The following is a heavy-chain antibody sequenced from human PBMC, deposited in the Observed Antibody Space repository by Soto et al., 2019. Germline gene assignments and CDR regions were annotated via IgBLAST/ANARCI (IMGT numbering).Heavy chain of an antibody. J-gene: IGHJ4*02. CDR1: GFTFDDYA. V-gene: IGHV3-33*01. Sequence: PGGLLRLSCATSGFTFDDYAMHWVRQAPGKGLEWVAVIWYDGSNKYYAESVKGRFTISRDNSKNTLYLQMNSLRAEDTAVYYCARDSHVGSGWQLTADYWGQGTLATVSS. D-gene: IGHD6-19*01. CDR3: ARDSHVGSGWQLTADY. CDR2: IWYDGSNK.